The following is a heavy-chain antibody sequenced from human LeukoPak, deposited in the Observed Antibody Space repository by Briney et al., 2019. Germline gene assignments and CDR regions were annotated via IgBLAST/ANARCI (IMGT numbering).Heavy chain of an antibody. D-gene: IGHD2-15*01. CDR3: AKGGDIVVVVAYFDY. CDR1: GFTFSSYA. CDR2: ISGSGSST. J-gene: IGHJ4*02. V-gene: IGHV3-23*01. Sequence: GGSLRLSCAASGFTFSSYAMSWVRQAPGKGLEWVSAISGSGSSTYYADFVKGRFTISRDNSKNTLYLQMNSLRAEDTAVYYCAKGGDIVVVVAYFDYWGQGTLVTVSS.